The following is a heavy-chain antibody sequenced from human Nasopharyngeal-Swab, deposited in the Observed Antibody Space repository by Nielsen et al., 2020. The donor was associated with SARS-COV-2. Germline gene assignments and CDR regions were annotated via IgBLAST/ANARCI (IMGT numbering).Heavy chain of an antibody. CDR1: GFTFSSYT. CDR2: ITGSGDAT. J-gene: IGHJ4*02. Sequence: GESLKISCGASGFTFSSYTMSWVRQAPGRGLEWVSAITGSGDATNYADSVRGRFTISRDNSKDTLYLQMNSLRAEDTAVYYCARANSSSWSFDYWGQGTLVTVSS. D-gene: IGHD6-13*01. CDR3: ARANSSSWSFDY. V-gene: IGHV3-23*01.